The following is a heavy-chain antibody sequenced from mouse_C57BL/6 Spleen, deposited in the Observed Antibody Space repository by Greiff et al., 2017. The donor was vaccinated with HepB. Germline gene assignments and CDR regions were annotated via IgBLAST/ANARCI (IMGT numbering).Heavy chain of an antibody. CDR3: ARWDSSLAY. V-gene: IGHV1-26*01. D-gene: IGHD2-12*01. J-gene: IGHJ3*01. CDR2: INPNNGGT. CDR1: GYTFTDYY. Sequence: EVQLQQSGPELVKPGASVKISCKASGYTFTDYYMNWVKQSHGKSLEWIGDINPNNGGTSYNQKFKGKATLTVDKSSSTAYMELRSLTSEDSAVYYCARWDSSLAYWGQGTLVTVSA.